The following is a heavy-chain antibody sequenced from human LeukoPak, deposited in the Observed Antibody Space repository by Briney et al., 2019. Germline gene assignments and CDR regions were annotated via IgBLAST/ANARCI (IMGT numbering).Heavy chain of an antibody. CDR1: GGSISSYY. CDR3: ARGRPYGYGLRYYGMDV. V-gene: IGHV4-4*07. J-gene: IGHJ6*02. D-gene: IGHD5-18*01. CDR2: IYTSGST. Sequence: SETLSLTCTVSGGSISSYYWSWIRQPAGKGLEWIGRIYTSGSTNYNPSLKSRVTMSVDTSKNQFSLKLSSVTAADTAVYYCARGRPYGYGLRYYGMDVWGQGTTVTVSS.